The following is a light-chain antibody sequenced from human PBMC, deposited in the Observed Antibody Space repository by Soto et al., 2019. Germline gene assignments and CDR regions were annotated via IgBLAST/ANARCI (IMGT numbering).Light chain of an antibody. CDR3: QQYNSYG. CDR1: QSIGRW. Sequence: DIQMTQSPSTLSASVGDRVTITCRASQSIGRWLAWFQQRPGKAPKLLMYDASSLEGGVPSRFSGSGSGTEFTLTISSLQPEDFATYYCQQYNSYGFGQGTRLEIK. J-gene: IGKJ5*01. V-gene: IGKV1-5*01. CDR2: DAS.